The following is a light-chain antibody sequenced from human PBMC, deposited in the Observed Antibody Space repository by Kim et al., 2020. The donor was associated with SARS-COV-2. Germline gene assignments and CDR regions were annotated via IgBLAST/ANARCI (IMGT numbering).Light chain of an antibody. CDR1: QDISNH. J-gene: IGKJ1*01. CDR2: AES. V-gene: IGKV1-27*01. Sequence: ASVGDGITITCRASQDISNHLAWYQQRPGKVPKVLISAESALRPGVPSRFSGSRSGTDFTLTISSLQPEDVATYYSQKYDSAPWTFGQGTKVDIK. CDR3: QKYDSAPWT.